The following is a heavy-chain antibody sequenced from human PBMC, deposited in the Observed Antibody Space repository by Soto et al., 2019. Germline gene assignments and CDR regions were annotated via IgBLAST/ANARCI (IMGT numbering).Heavy chain of an antibody. CDR2: VYYSGST. V-gene: IGHV4-59*11. Sequence: SETLSLTCAVYGGSFSGHSWTWIRQSPGKGLEWIGYVYYSGSTNYNPSLESRVTISIDASKNQFSLKMKSVTAADTAVYYCVRDYLLTGFDPWGQGALVTVSS. D-gene: IGHD1-20*01. J-gene: IGHJ5*02. CDR3: VRDYLLTGFDP. CDR1: GGSFSGHS.